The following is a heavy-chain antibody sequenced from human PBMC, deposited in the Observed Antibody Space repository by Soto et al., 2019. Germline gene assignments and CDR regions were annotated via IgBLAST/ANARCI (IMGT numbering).Heavy chain of an antibody. CDR1: GLTFXSYA. D-gene: IGHD3-3*01. Sequence: GGSLRLSCASSGLTFXSYAMSLVRQAPGKGLEWVSAISGSGGSTYYADSVKGRFTISRDNSKNTLYLQKNSLRAEDTAVYYCAKDPLERSGSHYMDVWGKGTTVTVSS. CDR2: ISGSGGST. V-gene: IGHV3-23*01. J-gene: IGHJ6*03. CDR3: AKDPLERSGSHYMDV.